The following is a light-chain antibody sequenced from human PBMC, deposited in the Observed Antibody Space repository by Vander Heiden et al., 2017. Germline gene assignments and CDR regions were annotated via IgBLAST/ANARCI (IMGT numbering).Light chain of an antibody. V-gene: IGLV7-43*01. Sequence: QTVLTQDPSLTVSPGCTVTLTCASSTGAVTSGYYPDWVKQNPGQQPRALRESTNHKHSWTPARVSGSLLGGNAALKLSGVQPEDEAEEYCLHYYGGGHVGFGGGTKMTVL. CDR3: LHYYGGGHVG. CDR2: STN. CDR1: TGAVTSGYY. J-gene: IGLJ2*01.